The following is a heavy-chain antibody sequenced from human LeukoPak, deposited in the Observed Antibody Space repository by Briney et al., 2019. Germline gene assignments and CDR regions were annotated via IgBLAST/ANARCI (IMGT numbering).Heavy chain of an antibody. V-gene: IGHV3-21*01. J-gene: IGHJ4*02. CDR2: ISSSSSYI. CDR1: GFTFSSYS. D-gene: IGHD3-22*01. Sequence: GGSLRLSCVASGFTFSSYSMNWVRQAPGKGLEWVSSISSSSSYIYYADSVKGRFTISRDNAKNSLYLQMNSLRAEDTAVYYCAREGGYDSSGYYGYYYFDYWGQGTLVTVSS. CDR3: AREGGYDSSGYYGYYYFDY.